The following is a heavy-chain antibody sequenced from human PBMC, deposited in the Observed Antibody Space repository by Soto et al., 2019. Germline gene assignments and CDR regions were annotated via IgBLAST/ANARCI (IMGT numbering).Heavy chain of an antibody. Sequence: SETLSLTCTVSGGSISSYCWSWIRQPPGKGLEWIGYIYYSGSTNYNPSLKSRVTISVDTSKNQFSLKLSSVTAADTAVYYCARSTGQQLFPTNWFDPWGQGTLVTVSS. CDR2: IYYSGST. CDR3: ARSTGQQLFPTNWFDP. CDR1: GGSISSYC. V-gene: IGHV4-59*01. D-gene: IGHD6-13*01. J-gene: IGHJ5*02.